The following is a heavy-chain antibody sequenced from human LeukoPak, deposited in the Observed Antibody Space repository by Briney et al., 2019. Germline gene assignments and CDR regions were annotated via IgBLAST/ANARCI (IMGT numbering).Heavy chain of an antibody. D-gene: IGHD3-10*01. CDR3: ARGISGTYYHGSGSYYPPDYYYYYYMDV. V-gene: IGHV1-18*01. CDR2: ISAYNGNT. J-gene: IGHJ6*03. CDR1: GYTFTSYG. Sequence: GASVKVSCKASGYTFTSYGISWVRQAPGQGLEWMGWISAYNGNTNYAQKLQGRVIMTTDTSTSTAYMELRSLRSDDTAVYYCARGISGTYYHGSGSYYPPDYYYYYYMDVWGKGTTVTISS.